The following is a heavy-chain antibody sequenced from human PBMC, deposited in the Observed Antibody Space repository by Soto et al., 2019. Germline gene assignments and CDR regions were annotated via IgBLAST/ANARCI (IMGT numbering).Heavy chain of an antibody. CDR1: GFTFTSYY. D-gene: IGHD2-2*01. J-gene: IGHJ6*03. CDR2: INPAGGTT. CDR3: AMRSTEGAYYYMDV. Sequence: ASVKVSCKASGFTFTSYYMHWVRQAPGQGLEWMGIINPAGGTTTYAQSFQGRVTVTRDTSTSTVYMELSSLRSEDTAVYYCAMRSTEGAYYYMDVWGKGTTVTVSS. V-gene: IGHV1-46*03.